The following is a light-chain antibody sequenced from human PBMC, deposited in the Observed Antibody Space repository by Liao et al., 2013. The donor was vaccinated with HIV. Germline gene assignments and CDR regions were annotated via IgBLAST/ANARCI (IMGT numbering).Light chain of an antibody. V-gene: IGLV3-21*01. CDR3: QVWDSSSDHLV. J-gene: IGLJ2*01. CDR2: YDS. Sequence: SSVLTQPPSVSVAPGKTARITCGGDNMGSKSVHWYQQKPGQAPVLVIYYDSDRPSGIPERFSGSNSGNTATLTISRVEAGDEADYYCQVWDSSSDHLVFGGGTKLTVL. CDR1: NMGSKS.